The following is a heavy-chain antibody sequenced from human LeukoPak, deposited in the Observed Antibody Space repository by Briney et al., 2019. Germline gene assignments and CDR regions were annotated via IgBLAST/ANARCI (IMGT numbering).Heavy chain of an antibody. D-gene: IGHD5-18*01. CDR2: MNSDSGNT. CDR1: GYTFTSYD. CDR3: AKRGYSYGDFDF. J-gene: IGHJ4*02. V-gene: IGHV1-8*01. Sequence: ASVKVSCKASGYTFTSYDINWVRQATGRGLEWMGWMNSDSGNTGYAQKFQGRVTMTRNTSISTAYMELSSLRSEDTAVYYRAKRGYSYGDFDFWGQGTLVTVSS.